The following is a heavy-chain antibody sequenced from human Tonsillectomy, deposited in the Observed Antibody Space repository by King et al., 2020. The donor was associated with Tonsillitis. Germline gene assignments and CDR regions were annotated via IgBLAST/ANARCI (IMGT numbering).Heavy chain of an antibody. CDR2: IYSGGSP. D-gene: IGHD2-2*01. Sequence: VQLVESGGGLIQPGGSLRLSCAASGFSVSTKYRSWVGQAPDKGLAWVSVIYSGGSPYLADSVKGLFTISRENSKNQLYLQMKCLRAEDTAVYHCARGGGSYCTTTSCFADWFDPWGQGTLVTVSS. J-gene: IGHJ5*02. V-gene: IGHV3-53*01. CDR1: GFSVSTKY. CDR3: ARGGGSYCTTTSCFADWFDP.